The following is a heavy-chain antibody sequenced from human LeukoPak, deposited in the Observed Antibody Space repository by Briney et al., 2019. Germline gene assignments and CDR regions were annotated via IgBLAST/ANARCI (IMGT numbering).Heavy chain of an antibody. CDR1: GFGFSDYS. CDR3: AKGHTDYGTGFDL. J-gene: IGHJ4*02. Sequence: GGSLRLSCAASGFGFSDYSMNWVRQAPGKGLEWVSIVSGGGVNTYYVDSVRGRFTISRDNSKNTLYLQMNSLRVEDTAVYYCAKGHTDYGTGFDLWGQGTLLIVSS. V-gene: IGHV3-23*01. D-gene: IGHD3-16*01. CDR2: VSGGGVNT.